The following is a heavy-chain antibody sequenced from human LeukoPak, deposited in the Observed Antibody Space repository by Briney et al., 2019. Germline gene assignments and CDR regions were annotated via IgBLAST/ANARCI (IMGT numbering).Heavy chain of an antibody. D-gene: IGHD2-21*01. CDR1: GGSISTSDYY. CDR3: AKHIRFSSGDTYSSGDAFDV. CDR2: ISYTGDT. V-gene: IGHV4-39*01. Sequence: SETLSLTCTVSGGSISTSDYYWGWIRQPPGKGLEYIGCISYTGDTYYNPSLKSRLTMSVDTSKNQFSLELSSVTAADTAVYYCAKHIRFSSGDTYSSGDAFDVWGQGTPVTVSS. J-gene: IGHJ3*01.